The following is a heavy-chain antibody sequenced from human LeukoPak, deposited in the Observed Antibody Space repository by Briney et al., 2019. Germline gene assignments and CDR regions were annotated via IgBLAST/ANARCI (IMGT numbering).Heavy chain of an antibody. CDR1: GFTFSSYW. Sequence: WGSLRLSCAASGFTFSSYWMHWVRQAPGKGLVWVSTISGSGGCTYYADSVKGRFTISRDNSKNTLYLQMNSLRAEDTAVYYCATKVTYDYDSSVYFPSGYFDYWGQETLVTVSS. D-gene: IGHD3-22*01. V-gene: IGHV3-23*01. CDR3: ATKVTYDYDSSVYFPSGYFDY. J-gene: IGHJ4*02. CDR2: ISGSGGCT.